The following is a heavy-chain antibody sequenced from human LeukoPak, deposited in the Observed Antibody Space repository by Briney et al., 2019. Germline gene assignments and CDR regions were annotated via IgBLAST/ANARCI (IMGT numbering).Heavy chain of an antibody. CDR3: ARVLWFGELSSYY. Sequence: GASVKVSCKASGYTFTSYDINWVRQATGQGLEWMGWMNPNSGNTGYAQKFQGRVNMTRNTSISTAYMELSSLRSEDTAVYYCARVLWFGELSSYYWGQGTLVTVSS. CDR1: GYTFTSYD. CDR2: MNPNSGNT. D-gene: IGHD3-10*01. J-gene: IGHJ4*02. V-gene: IGHV1-8*01.